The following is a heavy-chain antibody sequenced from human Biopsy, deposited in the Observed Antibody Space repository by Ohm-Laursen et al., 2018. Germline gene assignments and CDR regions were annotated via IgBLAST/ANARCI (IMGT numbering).Heavy chain of an antibody. V-gene: IGHV4-34*01. D-gene: IGHD6-19*01. CDR3: ARGRLRAVARFDY. CDR1: GGSFSGHY. CDR2: INHSGST. Sequence: SDTLSLTCAVYGGSFSGHYWSWIRQPPGKGLEWIGEINHSGSTNYNPSLKSRVTISVDTSKNQFSLKLSSVTAADTAVYYCARGRLRAVARFDYWGQGTLVTVSS. J-gene: IGHJ4*02.